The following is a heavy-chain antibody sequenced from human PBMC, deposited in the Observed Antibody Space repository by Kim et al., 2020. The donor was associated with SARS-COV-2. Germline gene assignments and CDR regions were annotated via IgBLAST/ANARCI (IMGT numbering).Heavy chain of an antibody. CDR2: FDPEDGET. J-gene: IGHJ3*02. D-gene: IGHD2-8*01. Sequence: ASVKVSCKVSGYTLTELSMHWVRQAPGKGLEWMGGFDPEDGETIYAQKFQGRVTMTEDTSTDTAYMELSSLRSEDTAVYYCATDSPLYCTNGVCYKRGPHDAFDIWGQGTMVTVSS. V-gene: IGHV1-24*01. CDR1: GYTLTELS. CDR3: ATDSPLYCTNGVCYKRGPHDAFDI.